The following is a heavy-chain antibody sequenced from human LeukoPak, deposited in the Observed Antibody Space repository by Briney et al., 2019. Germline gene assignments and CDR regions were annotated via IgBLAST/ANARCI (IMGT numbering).Heavy chain of an antibody. CDR3: AGGGQWLVQGY. J-gene: IGHJ4*02. CDR2: IYHSGST. Sequence: SETLSLTCAVSGGSISSSNWWSWIRQPPGKGLEWIGEIYHSGSTNYNPSLKSRVTISVDKSKTQFSLKLSSVTAADTAVYYCAGGGQWLVQGYWGQGTLVTVSS. V-gene: IGHV4-4*02. D-gene: IGHD6-19*01. CDR1: GGSISSSNW.